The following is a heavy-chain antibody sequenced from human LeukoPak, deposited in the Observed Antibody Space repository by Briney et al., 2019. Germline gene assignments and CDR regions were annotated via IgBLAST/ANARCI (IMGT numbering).Heavy chain of an antibody. Sequence: GRSLRLSCAVSGFTLSSYAMHWVRQAPGKGLEWVALISYDGSNKYYADSVKGRFTISRDNSKNTLYLQMDSLRAEDTAMYYCASPDNSGYSAMLKYWGQGTLVTVSS. CDR2: ISYDGSNK. CDR3: ASPDNSGYSAMLKY. J-gene: IGHJ4*02. D-gene: IGHD3-22*01. CDR1: GFTLSSYA. V-gene: IGHV3-30-3*01.